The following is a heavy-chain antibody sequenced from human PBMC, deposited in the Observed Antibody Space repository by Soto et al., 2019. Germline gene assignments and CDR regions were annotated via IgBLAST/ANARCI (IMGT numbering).Heavy chain of an antibody. V-gene: IGHV3-7*03. CDR3: ARDRFSGTYYVRGITYYFDY. CDR1: GFTFNDYW. Sequence: EVQLVESGGGLVQPGGSLRLSCAASGFTFNDYWMGWVRQAPGKGREWVANIKQDESEKNYVDSVKGRFTISRDNAKNSLYLQMNSLRAEDTAVYFCARDRFSGTYYVRGITYYFDYWGQGTLVTVSS. J-gene: IGHJ4*02. CDR2: IKQDESEK. D-gene: IGHD1-26*01.